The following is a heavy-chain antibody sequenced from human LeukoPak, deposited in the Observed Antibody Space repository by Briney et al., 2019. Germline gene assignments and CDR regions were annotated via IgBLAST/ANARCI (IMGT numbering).Heavy chain of an antibody. D-gene: IGHD4-17*01. CDR1: GGSITGNY. CDR2: IYNSETT. Sequence: PSETLSLTCTVSGGSITGNYWSWSRQPPGKGLEWIGYIYNSETTNYNPSLKSRVTISIDTSKNQFSLKLSFVTAADTAVYYCARHDGDWGQGILVTVSS. V-gene: IGHV4-59*08. CDR3: ARHDGD. J-gene: IGHJ4*02.